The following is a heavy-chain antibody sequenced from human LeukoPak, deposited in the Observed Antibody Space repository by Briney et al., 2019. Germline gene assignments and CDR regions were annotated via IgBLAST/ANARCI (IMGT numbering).Heavy chain of an antibody. Sequence: PGRSLRLSCAASGFPFRSHAKHWVRQPPGKGLVWGTMISYDGSTQYYPDPLKGRFHLSRDNSKHTLYLQMNSLRTEDTALYYCARDPSLEYGNWFDPWGQGTLVTVSS. D-gene: IGHD3-3*01. CDR1: GFPFRSHA. CDR2: ISYDGSTQ. J-gene: IGHJ5*02. CDR3: ARDPSLEYGNWFDP. V-gene: IGHV3-30*04.